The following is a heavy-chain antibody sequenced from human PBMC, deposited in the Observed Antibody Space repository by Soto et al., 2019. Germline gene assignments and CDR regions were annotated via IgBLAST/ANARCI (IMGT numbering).Heavy chain of an antibody. J-gene: IGHJ4*02. V-gene: IGHV3-33*01. CDR2: IWYDGSNK. D-gene: IGHD1-1*01. CDR1: GFTFSSYG. Sequence: QVQLVESGGGVVQPGRSLRLSCAASGFTFSSYGMHWVRQAPGKGLEWVAVIWYDGSNKYYADSVKGRFTISRDNSKNTLYLQMNSLRAEDTAGYYCARVDGHGQPSDYWGQGTLVTVSS. CDR3: ARVDGHGQPSDY.